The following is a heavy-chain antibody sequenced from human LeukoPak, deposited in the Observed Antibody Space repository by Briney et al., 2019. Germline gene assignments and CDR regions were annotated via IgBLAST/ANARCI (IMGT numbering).Heavy chain of an antibody. CDR3: ARPGEGYCSSTSCYAWYYFDY. CDR1: GGSFSGYY. V-gene: IGHV4-34*01. CDR2: INHSGST. Sequence: PSETLSLTCAVYGGSFSGYYWSWLRQPPGKGLEWIGEINHSGSTNYNPSLKSRVTIPVDTSKNQFSLKLSSVTAADTAVYYCARPGEGYCSSTSCYAWYYFDYWGQGTLVTVSS. D-gene: IGHD2-2*01. J-gene: IGHJ4*02.